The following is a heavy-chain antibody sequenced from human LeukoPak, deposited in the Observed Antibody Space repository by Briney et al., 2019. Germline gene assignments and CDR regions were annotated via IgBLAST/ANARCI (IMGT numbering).Heavy chain of an antibody. Sequence: ASVKVSCKASGYTCTGYYMHWVRQAPGQGLEWMGWINPNSGGTNYAQKFQGRVTMTRDTSISTAYMELSRLRSDDTAVYYCARDQSIAAAGTHYWGQGTLVTVSS. CDR1: GYTCTGYY. D-gene: IGHD6-13*01. V-gene: IGHV1-2*02. J-gene: IGHJ4*02. CDR2: INPNSGGT. CDR3: ARDQSIAAAGTHY.